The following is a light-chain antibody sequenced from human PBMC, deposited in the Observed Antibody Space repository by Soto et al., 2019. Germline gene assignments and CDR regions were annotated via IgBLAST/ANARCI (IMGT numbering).Light chain of an antibody. J-gene: IGLJ1*01. CDR1: SSDVSGYNY. CDR2: DVS. Sequence: VLTQPASVSGFPGQSITISCTGTSSDVSGYNYVSWYQHHPGKAPKLMIFDVSNRPSGVSNRFSGSKSGNTASLTISGLQPEDEADYYCSSYTTSNTRQIVFGTGTKVTVL. V-gene: IGLV2-14*03. CDR3: SSYTTSNTRQIV.